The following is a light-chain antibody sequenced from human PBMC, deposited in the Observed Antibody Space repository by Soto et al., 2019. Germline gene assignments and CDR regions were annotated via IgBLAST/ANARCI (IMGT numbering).Light chain of an antibody. CDR1: SSNIGAGYD. Sequence: QSVLTQPPSVSGAPGQRVTISCTGSSSNIGAGYDVHWYQQFPGTTPKFLIHSNNNRPSGVPDRFSGSKSGTSASLAIAGLQADDEADYYCQSYDPTLRTSLFGGGTQLTVL. V-gene: IGLV1-40*01. J-gene: IGLJ2*01. CDR3: QSYDPTLRTSL. CDR2: SNN.